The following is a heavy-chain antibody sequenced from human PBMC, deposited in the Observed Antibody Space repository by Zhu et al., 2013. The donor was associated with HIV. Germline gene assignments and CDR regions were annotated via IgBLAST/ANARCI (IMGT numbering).Heavy chain of an antibody. D-gene: IGHD2-2*01. CDR3: ARDSREEGGRAYYYYGMDV. J-gene: IGHJ6*02. CDR1: GYSFTSYY. CDR2: INPSGGST. V-gene: IGHV1-46*01. Sequence: QVQLVQSGAEVKKPGASVKVSCKASGYSFTSYYMHWVRQAPGQGLEWMGIINPSGGSTTYAQKFQGRVTMTRVTSTSTVYMELSSLRSEDTAVYYCARDSREEGGRAYYYYGMDVWGQGTTVTVSS.